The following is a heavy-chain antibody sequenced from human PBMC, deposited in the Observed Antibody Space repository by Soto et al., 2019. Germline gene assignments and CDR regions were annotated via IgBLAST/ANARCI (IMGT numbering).Heavy chain of an antibody. CDR3: ARGGGSGSYRLYYYYYGMDV. J-gene: IGHJ6*02. CDR1: GGSFSGYY. Sequence: SGTLSLTCAVYGGSFSGYYWSWIRQPQGKGLEWIGEINHSGSTNYNPSLKSRVTTSVDTSKNQFSLKLSSVTAADTAVYYCARGGGSGSYRLYYYYYGMDVWGQGTTVTVSS. D-gene: IGHD3-10*01. V-gene: IGHV4-34*01. CDR2: INHSGST.